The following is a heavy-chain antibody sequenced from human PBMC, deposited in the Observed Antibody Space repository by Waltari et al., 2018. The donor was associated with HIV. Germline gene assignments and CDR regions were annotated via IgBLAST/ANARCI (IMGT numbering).Heavy chain of an antibody. Sequence: EVQLVESGGGLVQPGGSLRLSCAASGFTFSSYSMTWVRQAPGKGLEWVSYISSSSTIYYADSVKGRFTISRDNAKNSLYLQMNSLRDEDTAVYYCARVSVYATYFDYWGQGTLVTVSS. CDR3: ARVSVYATYFDY. CDR1: GFTFSSYS. V-gene: IGHV3-48*02. CDR2: ISSSSTI. J-gene: IGHJ4*02. D-gene: IGHD2-8*01.